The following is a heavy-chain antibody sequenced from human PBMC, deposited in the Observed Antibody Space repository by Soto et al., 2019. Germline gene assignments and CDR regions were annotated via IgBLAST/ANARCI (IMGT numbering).Heavy chain of an antibody. CDR3: VKGTNPAHPYFFDV. Sequence: GESLKISCAASGFTFSSYWMHRVRQAPGKGLVWVSRINSDGSSTSYADSVKGRFTISRDNAKNTLYLQMNSLRAEDTAVYYCVKGTNPAHPYFFDVWGQGTLVTVSS. D-gene: IGHD2-21*01. CDR1: GFTFSSYW. CDR2: INSDGSST. J-gene: IGHJ4*02. V-gene: IGHV3-74*01.